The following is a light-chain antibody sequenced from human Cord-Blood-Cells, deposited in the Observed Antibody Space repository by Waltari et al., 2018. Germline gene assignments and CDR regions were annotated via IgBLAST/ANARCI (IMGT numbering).Light chain of an antibody. Sequence: QSALTQPDSVSGSPGQSITISCTGTRGDGGRYNLAPWYQQHPCEAPKLIIYEGSQRPSGVSNRFSGSKSGNTASLTISGLQAEDEADYYCCSYAGSSTWVFGGGTKLTVL. J-gene: IGLJ3*02. V-gene: IGLV2-23*01. CDR3: CSYAGSSTWV. CDR2: EGS. CDR1: RGDGGRYNL.